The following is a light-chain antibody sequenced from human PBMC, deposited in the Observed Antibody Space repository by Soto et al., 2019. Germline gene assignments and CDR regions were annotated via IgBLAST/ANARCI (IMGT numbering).Light chain of an antibody. CDR3: QQTFSPPYT. J-gene: IGKJ2*01. Sequence: DIQMTQSLSSLSVSVGDSVTITCRASQSISNSLSWYQQKPGKAPKFLIYVASTLQRGVPSRFSGSGSGTDFTPTISSLQPEDFATYYCQQTFSPPYTFGQGTKLEIK. CDR2: VAS. CDR1: QSISNS. V-gene: IGKV1-39*01.